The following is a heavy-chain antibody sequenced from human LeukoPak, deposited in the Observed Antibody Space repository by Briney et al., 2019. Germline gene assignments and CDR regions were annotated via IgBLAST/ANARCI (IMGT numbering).Heavy chain of an antibody. CDR2: IYYSGST. CDR3: ARLIYSGTYYSFDY. CDR1: GGSISSGGYS. Sequence: PSQTLSLTCAVSGGSISSGGYSWSWIRQPPGKGLEWIGYIYYSGSTNYNPSLKSRVTMSVDPSKNQFSLKLSSVTAADTAVYYCARLIYSGTYYSFDYWGQGTLVTVSS. D-gene: IGHD1-26*01. J-gene: IGHJ4*02. V-gene: IGHV4-61*08.